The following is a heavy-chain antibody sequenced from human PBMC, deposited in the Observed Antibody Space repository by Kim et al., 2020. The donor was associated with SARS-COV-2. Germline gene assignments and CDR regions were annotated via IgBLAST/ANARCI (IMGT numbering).Heavy chain of an antibody. J-gene: IGHJ2*01. CDR1: GFTFTTYW. Sequence: GGSLRLSCAASGFTFTTYWMNWVRQAPGKGLVWVSRINDAGTSTYYANSVQGRFTTSRDNAQNTLYLQMNSLRAEDTAVYYCVTDRGTVGDDWYFESWGRSTLVPV. CDR3: VTDRGTVGDDWYFES. CDR2: INDAGTST. V-gene: IGHV3-74*01. D-gene: IGHD2-8*02.